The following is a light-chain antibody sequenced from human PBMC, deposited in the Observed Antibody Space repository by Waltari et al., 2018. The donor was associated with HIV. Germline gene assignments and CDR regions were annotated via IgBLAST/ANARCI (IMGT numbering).Light chain of an antibody. J-gene: IGLJ2*01. CDR1: TSDIGTYNS. Sequence: QSALTQPASVSGSPGQSIAISCTGTTSDIGTYNSVSWYQHHPGKAPKLMIYEVSNRPSGISNRFSGSKSGNTASLTISGLQAEDEADYYCSSYTDSNTPLFGGGTKLTVL. CDR2: EVS. V-gene: IGLV2-14*01. CDR3: SSYTDSNTPL.